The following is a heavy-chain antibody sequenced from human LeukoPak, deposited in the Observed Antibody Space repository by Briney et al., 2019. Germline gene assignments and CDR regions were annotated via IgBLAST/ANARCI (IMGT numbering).Heavy chain of an antibody. D-gene: IGHD6-6*01. Sequence: PGESLKISCKGSGYSFTSYWIGWVRQMPGKGLEWMGIIYPGDSDTRYSPSFQGQVTISADKSISTAYLQWSSLKASDTAMYYCARRWSQYSSSWGAWGPWGQGTLVTVSS. CDR1: GYSFTSYW. CDR2: IYPGDSDT. J-gene: IGHJ5*02. CDR3: ARRWSQYSSSWGAWGP. V-gene: IGHV5-51*01.